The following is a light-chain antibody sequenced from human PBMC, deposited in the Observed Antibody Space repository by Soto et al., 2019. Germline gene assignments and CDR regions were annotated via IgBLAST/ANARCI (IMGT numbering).Light chain of an antibody. Sequence: QSVLTQPPSASGSLGQSVTISCTGTSSDVGGYNYVSWHQQHPGKAPKLMIYEVTKRPSGVPDRISGSKSGNTASLTVSGLQAEDEADYYCSSFAGGGNPVLFGGGTKLPVL. J-gene: IGLJ2*01. CDR1: SSDVGGYNY. CDR3: SSFAGGGNPVL. CDR2: EVT. V-gene: IGLV2-8*01.